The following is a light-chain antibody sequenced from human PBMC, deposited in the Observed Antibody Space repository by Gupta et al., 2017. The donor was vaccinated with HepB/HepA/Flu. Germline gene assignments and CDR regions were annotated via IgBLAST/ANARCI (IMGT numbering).Light chain of an antibody. CDR1: QSVGTY. CDR3: QQRSDWPRFT. V-gene: IGKV3-11*01. CDR2: GAS. Sequence: EIVLTQSPATLSLSPGERATLSCRATQSVGTYLAWYQHKPGQAPRLLIYGASNRATGIPARFSGSGSGTDFTLTISSLEPEDFAVYYCQQRSDWPRFTFGPGTRVEIK. J-gene: IGKJ3*01.